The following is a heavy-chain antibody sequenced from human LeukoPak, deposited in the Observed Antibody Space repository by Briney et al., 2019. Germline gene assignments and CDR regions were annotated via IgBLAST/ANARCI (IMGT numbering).Heavy chain of an antibody. CDR3: PRAYYYDSSGYSNMDV. V-gene: IGHV3-48*01. D-gene: IGHD3-22*01. CDR1: GFTVSTNH. Sequence: GGSLRLSCAVSGFTVSTNHMNWVRQAPGKGLEWVSYISSSSSTIYYADSAKGRFTISRDNAKNSLYLQMNSLRAEDTAVYYCPRAYYYDSSGYSNMDVWGKGTTVTVSS. CDR2: ISSSSSTI. J-gene: IGHJ6*03.